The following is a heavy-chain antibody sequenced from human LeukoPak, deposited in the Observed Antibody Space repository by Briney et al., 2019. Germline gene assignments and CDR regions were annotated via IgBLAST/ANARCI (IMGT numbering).Heavy chain of an antibody. CDR1: GGTFSSYA. V-gene: IGHV1-69*05. CDR2: IIPIFGTA. J-gene: IGHJ4*02. Sequence: ASVKVSCKASGGTFSSYAISWVRPAPGQGLEWMGGIIPIFGTANYAQKFQGRVTITTDESTSTAYMELSSLRSEDTAVYYCASRDGYKRDYWGQGTLVTVSS. CDR3: ASRDGYKRDY. D-gene: IGHD5-24*01.